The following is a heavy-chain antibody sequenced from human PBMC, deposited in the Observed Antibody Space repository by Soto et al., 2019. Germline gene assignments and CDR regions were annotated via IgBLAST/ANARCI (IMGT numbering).Heavy chain of an antibody. D-gene: IGHD3-3*01. CDR2: INPSGGST. J-gene: IGHJ5*02. V-gene: IGHV1-46*01. CDR3: ARDPAPHYDFWSGSGFRSNWFDP. CDR1: GYTFTSYY. Sequence: ASEKVSCNASGYTFTSYYMHWVQQAPGQGLKWMGIINPSGGSTSYAQKFQGRVTMTRDTSTSTVYMELSSLRSEDTAVYYCARDPAPHYDFWSGSGFRSNWFDPWGQGTLVTVSS.